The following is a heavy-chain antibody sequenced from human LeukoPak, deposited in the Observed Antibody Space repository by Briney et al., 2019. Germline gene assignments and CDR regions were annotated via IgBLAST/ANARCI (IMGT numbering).Heavy chain of an antibody. D-gene: IGHD2-15*01. J-gene: IGHJ4*02. Sequence: GGSLRLSCAASGFTFSSYAMHWVRQAPGKGLEWVAVISYDGSNKYYADSVKGRFTISRDNSKNTLYLQMNSLRAEDTAVYYCAKPLARYCSGGSCTYYFDYWGQGTLVTVSS. CDR2: ISYDGSNK. CDR1: GFTFSSYA. CDR3: AKPLARYCSGGSCTYYFDY. V-gene: IGHV3-30-3*01.